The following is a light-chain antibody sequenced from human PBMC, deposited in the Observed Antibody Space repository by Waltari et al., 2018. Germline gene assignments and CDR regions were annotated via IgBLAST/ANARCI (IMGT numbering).Light chain of an antibody. Sequence: DIQMTQSPSSLSASVGDRVTLTCRASQSIRSYLNWSQPKPGKAPKPLVYAASSLQSGVAARFSGSGSGTDVTLTISSRQAEDFATYYCQQSYSTPHMYTFGQGTKLEIK. CDR1: QSIRSY. CDR2: AAS. CDR3: QQSYSTPHMYT. V-gene: IGKV1-39*01. J-gene: IGKJ2*01.